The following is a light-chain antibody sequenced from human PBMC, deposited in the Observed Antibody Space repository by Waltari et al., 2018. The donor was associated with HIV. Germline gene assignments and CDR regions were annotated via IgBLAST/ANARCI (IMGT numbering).Light chain of an antibody. CDR1: PNVIPN. Sequence: ETVMTQHRAPLPVSPGERATLSCSASPNVIPNLAGYQHTPGQVSVHLLYGASTRATGIPARFSGIESGTEFTLTISSQQSEDFAVYFCQQYNNWPLTFGGGTKVEI. CDR2: GAS. CDR3: QQYNNWPLT. J-gene: IGKJ4*01. V-gene: IGKV3-15*01.